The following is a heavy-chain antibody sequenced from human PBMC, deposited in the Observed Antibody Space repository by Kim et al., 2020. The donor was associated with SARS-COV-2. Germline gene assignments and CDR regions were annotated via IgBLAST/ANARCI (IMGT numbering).Heavy chain of an antibody. Sequence: SETLSLTCTVSGGSISSGNYYWSWIRQPAGKGLEWIGRIYSSGSSNYGSTNYNPSLKSRATMSVDTSKNQFSLKLSSVTAADTAVYYCAREFGITSSGTNLRGGSFDYWGQGTLVTVSS. CDR2: IYSSGSSNYGST. D-gene: IGHD6-13*01. CDR1: GGSISSGNYY. CDR3: AREFGITSSGTNLRGGSFDY. V-gene: IGHV4-61*02. J-gene: IGHJ4*02.